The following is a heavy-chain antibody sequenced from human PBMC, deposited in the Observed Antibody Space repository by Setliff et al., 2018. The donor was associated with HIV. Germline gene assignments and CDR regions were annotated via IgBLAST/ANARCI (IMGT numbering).Heavy chain of an antibody. Sequence: PSETLSLTCTVSGDSISSNNYYWAWIRQSPGKGLEWIGCIFYGGSVYGSGRTFFNPSLKSRVTISVDTSKNQFSLKVKSVTAADTAMYYCVRDDYGYNGKGFDYWGPGTLVT. D-gene: IGHD4-17*01. CDR2: IFYGGSVYGSGRT. CDR1: GDSISSNNYY. V-gene: IGHV4-39*07. J-gene: IGHJ4*02. CDR3: VRDDYGYNGKGFDY.